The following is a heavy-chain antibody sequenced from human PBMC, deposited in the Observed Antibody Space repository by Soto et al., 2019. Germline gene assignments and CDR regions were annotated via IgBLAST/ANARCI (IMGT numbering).Heavy chain of an antibody. J-gene: IGHJ4*02. CDR3: AKQVAGTHYFDY. CDR2: ISYDGSNK. CDR1: GFTFSSYG. D-gene: IGHD6-19*01. Sequence: GGSLRLSCAASGFTFSSYGMHWVRQAPGKGLEWVAVISYDGSNKYYADSVKGRFTISRDNSKNTLYLQMNSLRAEDTAVYYCAKQVAGTHYFDYWGQGTLVTVSS. V-gene: IGHV3-30*18.